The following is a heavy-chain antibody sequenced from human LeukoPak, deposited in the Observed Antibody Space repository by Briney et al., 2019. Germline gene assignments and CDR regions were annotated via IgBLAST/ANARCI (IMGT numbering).Heavy chain of an antibody. CDR1: GGSISSYY. CDR2: TFYSGDT. Sequence: PETLSLTCTVSGGSISSYYWSWIRQPPGKGLEWIGYTFYSGDTNSNPSLKSRVTISTDTSKNQFSLRLKSVTAADTAVYFCGRVRTGNTGSPEYFEDWGQGTLVTVS. D-gene: IGHD5-12*01. J-gene: IGHJ1*01. CDR3: GRVRTGNTGSPEYFED. V-gene: IGHV4-59*01.